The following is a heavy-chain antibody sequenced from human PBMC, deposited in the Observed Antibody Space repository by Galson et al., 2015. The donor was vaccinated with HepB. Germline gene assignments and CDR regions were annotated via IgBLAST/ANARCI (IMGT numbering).Heavy chain of an antibody. J-gene: IGHJ4*02. CDR1: GLTFTTSN. CDR2: IDSSSSYI. Sequence: SLRLSCAASGLTFTTSNINWVRQAPGKGLEWISSIDSSSSYIYYADSVKGRFIISRDNAKNSVYLQMYSLRAGDTAVYYCARAAWRAHPTTGGILDYWGQGTLVTVSS. CDR3: ARAAWRAHPTTGGILDY. D-gene: IGHD1-7*01. V-gene: IGHV3-21*01.